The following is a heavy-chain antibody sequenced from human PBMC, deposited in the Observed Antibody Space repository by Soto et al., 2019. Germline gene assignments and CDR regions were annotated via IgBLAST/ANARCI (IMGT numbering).Heavy chain of an antibody. CDR2: ISSSSSYI. CDR1: GFTFSSYS. V-gene: IGHV3-21*01. J-gene: IGHJ6*02. D-gene: IGHD3-9*01. CDR3: ARDWRPKNQRYFDWLPRKNYYYYGMDV. Sequence: GGSLRLSCAASGFTFSSYSMNWVRQAPGKGLEWVSSISSSSSYIYYADSVKGRFTISRDNAKNSLYLQMNSLRAEDTAVYYCARDWRPKNQRYFDWLPRKNYYYYGMDVWGQGTTVTV.